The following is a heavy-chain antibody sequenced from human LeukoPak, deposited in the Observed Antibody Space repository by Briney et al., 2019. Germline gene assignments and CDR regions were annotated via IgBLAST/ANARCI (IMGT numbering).Heavy chain of an antibody. CDR3: ARETRGYSYVYFDY. V-gene: IGHV4-59*01. CDR1: GGSISSYY. Sequence: TSETLSLTCTVSGGSISSYYWSWIRQPPGKGLEWIGYIYYSGSTNYNPSLKSRVTISVDTSKNQFSLKLSSVTAADTAVYYCARETRGYSYVYFDYWGQGTLVTVSS. D-gene: IGHD5-18*01. CDR2: IYYSGST. J-gene: IGHJ4*02.